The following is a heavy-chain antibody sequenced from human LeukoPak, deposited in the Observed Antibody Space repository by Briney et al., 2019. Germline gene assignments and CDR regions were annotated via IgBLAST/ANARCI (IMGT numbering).Heavy chain of an antibody. D-gene: IGHD5-18*01. Sequence: ASVKVSCKASGYTFTSYDINWARQAPGQGLEWMGWINTNTGNPTYAQGFTGRYVFSLDTSVSTAYLQISGLKADDTAVYYCGRDPKLGIRGYTYGYIDYWGQGTLVTVSS. J-gene: IGHJ4*02. CDR1: GYTFTSYD. V-gene: IGHV7-4-1*02. CDR3: GRDPKLGIRGYTYGYIDY. CDR2: INTNTGNP.